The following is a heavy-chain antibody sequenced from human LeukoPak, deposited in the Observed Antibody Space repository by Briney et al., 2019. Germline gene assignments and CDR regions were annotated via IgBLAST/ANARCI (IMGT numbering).Heavy chain of an antibody. CDR1: GFTFSTHT. CDR3: AKDGVTPGPFDY. D-gene: IGHD2-21*02. Sequence: GGSLRLSCAASGFTFSTHTMNWVRQPPGKGLQWVSSISGRGGTYYADSVKGRFTVSRDNFKNTMFLQMENLRAEDTAVYYCAKDGVTPGPFDYWGQGTLVTVSS. J-gene: IGHJ4*02. CDR2: ISGRGGT. V-gene: IGHV3-23*01.